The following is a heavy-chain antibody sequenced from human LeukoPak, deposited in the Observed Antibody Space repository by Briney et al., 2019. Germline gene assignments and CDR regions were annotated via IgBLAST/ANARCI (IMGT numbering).Heavy chain of an antibody. J-gene: IGHJ4*02. V-gene: IGHV4-39*07. CDR3: ARGPKLVVTAMLFDY. Sequence: SETLSLTCTVSGGSISSSSYYWGWIRPPPGKGLEWIGSIYYSGSTYYNPSLKSRVTISVDTSKNQFSLKLSSVTAADTAVYYCARGPKLVVTAMLFDYWGQGTLVTVSS. D-gene: IGHD2-21*02. CDR2: IYYSGST. CDR1: GGSISSSSYY.